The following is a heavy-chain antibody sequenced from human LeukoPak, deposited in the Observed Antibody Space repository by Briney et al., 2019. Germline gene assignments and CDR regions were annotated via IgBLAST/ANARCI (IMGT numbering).Heavy chain of an antibody. Sequence: GGSLRLSCAGSGFTFCGYGMHWFRQTPGKGLEWVAVFAYDGSRAFYADSVKGRFTICRDNSKNTMSVQMDDLRAEDTAVYYCTRYNNDHFDYWGQGTLVTVSS. V-gene: IGHV3-33*01. J-gene: IGHJ4*02. CDR3: TRYNNDHFDY. CDR2: FAYDGSRA. CDR1: GFTFCGYG. D-gene: IGHD1-14*01.